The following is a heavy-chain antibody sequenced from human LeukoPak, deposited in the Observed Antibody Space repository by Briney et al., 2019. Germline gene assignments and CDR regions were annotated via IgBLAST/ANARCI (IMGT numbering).Heavy chain of an antibody. V-gene: IGHV3-23*01. D-gene: IGHD3-10*01. J-gene: IGHJ4*02. CDR3: AKDSATWYFDY. CDR2: IGAGGGST. Sequence: GGSLRLSCAASGFTFSSYAMGWVRQAPGKGLEWVSSIGAGGGSTYHADSVKGRFTISRDSSKNTLYLQMNSLRAEDTAVYYCAKDSATWYFDYWGQGTLVTVSS. CDR1: GFTFSSYA.